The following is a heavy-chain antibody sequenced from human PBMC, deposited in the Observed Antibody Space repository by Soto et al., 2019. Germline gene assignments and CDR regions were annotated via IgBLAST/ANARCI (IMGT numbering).Heavy chain of an antibody. Sequence: EVQLEESGGDLDQPGGSLRLSCAASGFTLSAYWMTWVRQAPGKGLEWVANINRDGSKKSYWDSVRGRFTISRDNVGKSLYVQRESLRADYAAVYYCARDVSPGSSSLYIDTFDIWGQGTMVTVSS. J-gene: IGHJ3*02. CDR1: GFTLSAYW. D-gene: IGHD6-13*01. CDR2: INRDGSKK. V-gene: IGHV3-7*05. CDR3: ARDVSPGSSSLYIDTFDI.